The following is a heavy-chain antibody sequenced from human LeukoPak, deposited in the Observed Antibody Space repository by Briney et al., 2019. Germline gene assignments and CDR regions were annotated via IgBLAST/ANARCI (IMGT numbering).Heavy chain of an antibody. V-gene: IGHV3-15*01. CDR1: GFTFSNAW. D-gene: IGHD1-26*01. CDR2: IKSKTDGGTT. J-gene: IGHJ4*02. CDR3: TTDSSQGGWELLAIDY. Sequence: GGSLRLSCAASGFTFSNAWMSWVRQAPGKGLEWVGRIKSKTDGGTTDYAAPVKGRFTISRDDSKNTLYLQMNSLKTEDTAVYYCTTDSSQGGWELLAIDYWGQGTLVTVSS.